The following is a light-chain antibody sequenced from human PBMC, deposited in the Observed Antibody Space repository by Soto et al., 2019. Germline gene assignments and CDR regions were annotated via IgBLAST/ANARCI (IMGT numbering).Light chain of an antibody. Sequence: DIQMTPSPSTLSASVGDRVTITCRASQGISSYLAWYQQKPGKAPKLLIYAASTLQSGVPSRFSGSGSGTDFTLTISSLQPEDFATYYCQQLNSYPHTFGGGTKGDIK. CDR1: QGISSY. CDR2: AAS. V-gene: IGKV1-9*01. CDR3: QQLNSYPHT. J-gene: IGKJ4*02.